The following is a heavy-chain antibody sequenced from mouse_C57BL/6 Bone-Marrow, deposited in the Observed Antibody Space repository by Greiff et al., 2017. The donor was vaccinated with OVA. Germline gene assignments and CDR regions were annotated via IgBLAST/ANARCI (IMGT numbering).Heavy chain of an antibody. V-gene: IGHV1-81*01. CDR2: IYPRSGNT. D-gene: IGHD1-1*01. Sequence: QVQLQQSGAELARPGASVKLSCKASGYTFTSYGISWVKQRTGQGLEWIGEIYPRSGNTYYNEKFKGKATLTADKSSSTAYMQLRSLTSEDSAVFVGASSSEGSRGWFDVWGTGTTVTVSS. J-gene: IGHJ1*03. CDR1: GYTFTSYG. CDR3: ASSSEGSRGWFDV.